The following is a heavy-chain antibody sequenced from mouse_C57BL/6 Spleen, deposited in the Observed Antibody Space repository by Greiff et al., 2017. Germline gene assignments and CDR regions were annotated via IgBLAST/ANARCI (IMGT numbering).Heavy chain of an antibody. V-gene: IGHV1-15*01. Sequence: VQLQQSGAELVRPGASVTLSCKASGYTFTDYEMHWVKQTPVHGLEWIGAIDPETGGTAYNQKFKGKAILTADKSSSTAYMELRSLTSEDSAVYYCTRYAIYYDYDGWFAYWGQGTLVTVSA. CDR1: GYTFTDYE. D-gene: IGHD2-4*01. J-gene: IGHJ3*01. CDR2: IDPETGGT. CDR3: TRYAIYYDYDGWFAY.